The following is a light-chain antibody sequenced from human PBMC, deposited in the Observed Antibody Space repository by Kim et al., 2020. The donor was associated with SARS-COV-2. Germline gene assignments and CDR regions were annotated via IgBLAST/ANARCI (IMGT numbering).Light chain of an antibody. J-gene: IGLJ3*02. CDR1: SGSVASNY. CDR3: QSYDGSYRGV. Sequence: NFMLTQPHSVSESPGKTVTISCTRSSGSVASNYVQWYQQRPGSAPTTVIYEDNQRPSGVPDRFSGSIDSSSNSASLTISGLKTEDEADYYCQSYDGSYRGVFGGGTQLTVL. V-gene: IGLV6-57*04. CDR2: EDN.